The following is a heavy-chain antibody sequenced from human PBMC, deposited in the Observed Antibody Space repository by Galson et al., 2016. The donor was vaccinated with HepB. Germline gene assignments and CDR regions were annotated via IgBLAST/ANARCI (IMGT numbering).Heavy chain of an antibody. D-gene: IGHD5-12*01. CDR1: GFSLSIYG. CDR2: IWYDGSIK. CDR3: ARVGGYSDHDAPYYYGVDV. Sequence: SLRLSCAASGFSLSIYGMHWVRQAPGKGLEWVAVIWYDGSIKYYADSVKGRSIISRDNSKNTLYLQINSLRAEDTAVYYCARVGGYSDHDAPYYYGVDVWGQGTTVTVSS. J-gene: IGHJ6*02. V-gene: IGHV3-33*01.